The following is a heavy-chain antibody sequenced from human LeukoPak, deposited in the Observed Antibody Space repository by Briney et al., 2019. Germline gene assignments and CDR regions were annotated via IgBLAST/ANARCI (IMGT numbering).Heavy chain of an antibody. J-gene: IGHJ4*02. D-gene: IGHD3-10*01. Sequence: GGSLRLSCAASGFTFSNDWMSWVRQAPGKGLEWVGHIKSKSDGGTKDYAPLVKGRFIISRHHSKNTLYLQMNSLKTEDTAVYYCGWLPGYLGQGTLVTGSS. CDR2: IKSKSDGGTK. CDR1: GFTFSNDW. CDR3: GWLPGY. V-gene: IGHV3-15*01.